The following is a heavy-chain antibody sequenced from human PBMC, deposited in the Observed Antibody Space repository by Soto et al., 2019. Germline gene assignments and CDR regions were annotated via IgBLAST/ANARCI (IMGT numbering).Heavy chain of an antibody. J-gene: IGHJ6*03. CDR3: ARLLVATTSWHYYYYYYMDV. Sequence: PSETLSLTCTVPGGSVSSYYWSWIRQSPGKGLEWIGSIYYSGSTYYNPSLKSRVTISVDTSKNQFSLKLSSVTAADTAVYYCARLLVATTSWHYYYYYYMDVWGKGTTVTVSS. D-gene: IGHD5-12*01. V-gene: IGHV4-59*08. CDR2: IYYSGST. CDR1: GGSVSSYY.